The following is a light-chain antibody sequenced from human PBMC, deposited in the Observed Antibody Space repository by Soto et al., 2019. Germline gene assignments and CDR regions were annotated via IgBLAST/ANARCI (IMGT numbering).Light chain of an antibody. CDR3: SSYAGSSTLVV. Sequence: QSALTQPPSASGSPGQSVAISCTGTSSDVGGYNYVSWYQQHPGKAPKLMIYEVNKRPSGVPDRFSGSKSGNTASLTVSGLQAEDEADYYCSSYAGSSTLVVFGGGTKVTVL. CDR1: SSDVGGYNY. CDR2: EVN. J-gene: IGLJ2*01. V-gene: IGLV2-8*01.